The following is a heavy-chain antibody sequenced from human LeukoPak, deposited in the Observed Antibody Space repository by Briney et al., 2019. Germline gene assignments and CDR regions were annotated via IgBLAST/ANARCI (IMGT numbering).Heavy chain of an antibody. CDR2: ISSSSSDI. Sequence: PGGSLRLSCAASGFTFSSYSMNWVRQAPGKGLEWVSSISSSSSDIYYADSVKGRFTISRDNAKNSLYLQMNSLRAEDTAVYYCARAVLSGSRGPLYYFDYWGQGTLVTVSS. CDR3: ARAVLSGSRGPLYYFDY. V-gene: IGHV3-21*01. D-gene: IGHD1-26*01. CDR1: GFTFSSYS. J-gene: IGHJ4*02.